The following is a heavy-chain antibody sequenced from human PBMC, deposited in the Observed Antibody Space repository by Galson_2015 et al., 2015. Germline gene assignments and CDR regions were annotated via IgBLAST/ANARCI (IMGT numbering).Heavy chain of an antibody. V-gene: IGHV3-7*03. CDR3: ARDANRGGEFDY. CDR1: GFIFRNYW. CDR2: IRYDGSQT. J-gene: IGHJ4*02. Sequence: SLRLSCAASGFIFRNYWMVWVRQTPEKGPEWVAKIRYDGSQTFYVDSVKGRFTISRDNAENSLYLQMNSLRADDTAVYYCARDANRGGEFDYWGQGALVTVSS. D-gene: IGHD1-14*01.